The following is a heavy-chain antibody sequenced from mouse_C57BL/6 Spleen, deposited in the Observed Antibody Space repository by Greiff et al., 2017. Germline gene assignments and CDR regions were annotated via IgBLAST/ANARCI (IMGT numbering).Heavy chain of an antibody. Sequence: QVQLQQSGPELVKPGASVKISCKASGYTFTSYWMHWVKQRPGRGLEWIGRIDPNSGGTKYNEKFKSKATLTVDKPSSTAYMQLSSLTSEDSAVYYCARSLYYGSSYGYFDVWGTGTTVTVSA. J-gene: IGHJ1*03. V-gene: IGHV1-72*01. CDR2: IDPNSGGT. CDR1: GYTFTSYW. D-gene: IGHD1-1*01. CDR3: ARSLYYGSSYGYFDV.